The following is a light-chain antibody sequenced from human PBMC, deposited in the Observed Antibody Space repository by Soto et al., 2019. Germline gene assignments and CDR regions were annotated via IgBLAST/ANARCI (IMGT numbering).Light chain of an antibody. J-gene: IGKJ1*01. CDR3: QQRHNWPRT. Sequence: EVVLTQSPVTLSLSPGDRATLSCRASERVSIHLAWYPQKPGQSPRLRSYNASHRATGIPARVSGRGAGTDCTLTISSLEPEDFAVYYCQQRHNWPRTFGQGTKVDIK. CDR2: NAS. V-gene: IGKV3-11*01. CDR1: ERVSIH.